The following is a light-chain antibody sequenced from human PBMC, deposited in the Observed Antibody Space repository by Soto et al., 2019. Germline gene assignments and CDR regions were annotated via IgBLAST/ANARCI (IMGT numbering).Light chain of an antibody. CDR3: QAWDSSTGV. Sequence: SYELTQPPSVSVSPGHTASITCSGDKLGDKYACWYQQKPGQSPVLVIYQDSKRPSGITERFSGTNSGNTATLTISGTQAMDEADYYCQAWDSSTGVFGGGTKVTVL. V-gene: IGLV3-1*01. J-gene: IGLJ2*01. CDR1: KLGDKY. CDR2: QDS.